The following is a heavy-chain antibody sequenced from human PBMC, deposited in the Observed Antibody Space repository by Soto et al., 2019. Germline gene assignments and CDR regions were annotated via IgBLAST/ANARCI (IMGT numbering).Heavy chain of an antibody. CDR3: ARGGNEYRY. Sequence: EVQVVESGGGLVQPGGSLRLSCAASGFTISDHFIDWVRQAPGKGLEWVGRTKNIGNNYATEYAASVKGRFTISRDDSRSSVYLYMNRLKSEDTAVYCCARGGNEYRYWGQGTLVTVSS. J-gene: IGHJ4*02. CDR1: GFTISDHF. CDR2: TKNIGNNYAT. D-gene: IGHD5-12*01. V-gene: IGHV3-72*01.